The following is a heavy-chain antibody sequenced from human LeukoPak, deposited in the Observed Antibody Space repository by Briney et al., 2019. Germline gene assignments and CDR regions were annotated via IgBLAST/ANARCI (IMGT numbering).Heavy chain of an antibody. V-gene: IGHV3-21*01. D-gene: IGHD2-2*01. Sequence: GGSLRLSCAASGFTFSSYSMNWVRQAPGKGLEWVSSISSSSSYIYYADSVKGRFTISRDNAKNSLYLQMNSLRAEDTAVYYCARGPYQLLPFDYWGQGTLATVSS. CDR3: ARGPYQLLPFDY. CDR2: ISSSSSYI. CDR1: GFTFSSYS. J-gene: IGHJ4*02.